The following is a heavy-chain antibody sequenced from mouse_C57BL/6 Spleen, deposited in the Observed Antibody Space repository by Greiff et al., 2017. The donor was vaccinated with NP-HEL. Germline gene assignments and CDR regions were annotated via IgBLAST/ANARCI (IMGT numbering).Heavy chain of an antibody. CDR2: IRNKANGYTT. CDR1: GFTFTDYY. J-gene: IGHJ1*03. CDR3: ARNYGSSEWYFDV. V-gene: IGHV7-3*01. Sequence: EVKLVESGGGLVQPGGSLSLSCAASGFTFTDYYMSWVRQPPGKALEWLGFIRNKANGYTTEYSASVKGRFTISRDNSQSILYLQMNALRAEDSATYYCARNYGSSEWYFDVWGTGTTVTVSS. D-gene: IGHD1-1*01.